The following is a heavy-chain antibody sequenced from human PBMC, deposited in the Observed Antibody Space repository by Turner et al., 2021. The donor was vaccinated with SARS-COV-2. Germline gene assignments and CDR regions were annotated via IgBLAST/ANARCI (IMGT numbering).Heavy chain of an antibody. J-gene: IGHJ4*02. Sequence: EVQLVESGGVLVQPGESLRLSCAASGFTFSTYSMAWVRQAPGMGLEWVATILYPGGDTYYVDSVNGRFTVSRDRNSLYLQMISLRAEDTAIYYCVRAAPRNCAGQTCSLFDSWGQGTLVTVSS. CDR1: GFTFSTYS. V-gene: IGHV3-7*03. D-gene: IGHD6-13*01. CDR3: VRAAPRNCAGQTCSLFDS. CDR2: ILYPGGDT.